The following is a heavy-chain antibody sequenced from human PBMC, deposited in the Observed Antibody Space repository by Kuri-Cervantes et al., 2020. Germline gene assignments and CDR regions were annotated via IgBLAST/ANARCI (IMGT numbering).Heavy chain of an antibody. CDR1: GYTFSTYD. CDR2: MNPDSGNT. J-gene: IGHJ3*02. Sequence: ASVKVSCKASGYTFSTYDINWVRQATGQGLEWMGWMNPDSGNTGYARKFQGRVTMTRNTSISTAYMEVSSLKSDDTAVYYCARAPRGGDAFDIWGQGTMVTVSS. CDR3: ARAPRGGDAFDI. D-gene: IGHD3-10*01. V-gene: IGHV1-8*02.